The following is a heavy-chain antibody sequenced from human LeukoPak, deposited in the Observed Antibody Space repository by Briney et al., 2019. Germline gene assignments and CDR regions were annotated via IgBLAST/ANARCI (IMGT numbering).Heavy chain of an antibody. Sequence: ASVKVSCKAFGGTFSSYAISWVRQAPGQGLEWMGGTIPIFGTANYAQKFQGRVTITADESTSTAYMELSSLRSEDTAVYYCARDYYYDSSGYRLLYYFDYWGQGTLVTVSS. J-gene: IGHJ4*02. D-gene: IGHD3-22*01. V-gene: IGHV1-69*13. CDR3: ARDYYYDSSGYRLLYYFDY. CDR2: TIPIFGTA. CDR1: GGTFSSYA.